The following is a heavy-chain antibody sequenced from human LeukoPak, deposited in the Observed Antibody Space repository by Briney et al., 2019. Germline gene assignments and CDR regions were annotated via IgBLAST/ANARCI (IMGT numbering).Heavy chain of an antibody. CDR1: GFTVNSNY. CDR3: ARGGSYPNDPSDI. CDR2: IYTGGST. D-gene: IGHD1-26*01. J-gene: IGHJ3*02. V-gene: IGHV3-53*01. Sequence: GGSLRLSCAASGFTVNSNYMIWVRQGPGKGLEWVSVIYTGGSTHYADSVEGRITISRDNSKNTLFLQTNSLRAEDTAVYYCARGGSYPNDPSDIWGQGTMVTVTS.